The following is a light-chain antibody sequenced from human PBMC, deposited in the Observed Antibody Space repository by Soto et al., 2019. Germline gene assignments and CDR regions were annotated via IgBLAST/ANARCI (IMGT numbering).Light chain of an antibody. J-gene: IGKJ1*01. V-gene: IGKV1-5*01. CDR1: QSISNW. CDR2: DAS. Sequence: GDRVTITCRASQSISNWLAWYQQKPGKAPKLLIYDASNLESGVPSRFSGSGSGTEFTLTISSLQPDDFATYYCQQYNSYEGAFGQGTKVDIK. CDR3: QQYNSYEGA.